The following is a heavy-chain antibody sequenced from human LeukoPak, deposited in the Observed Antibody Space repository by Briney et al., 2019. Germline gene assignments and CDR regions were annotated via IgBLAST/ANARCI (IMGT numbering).Heavy chain of an antibody. Sequence: GGSLRLSCAASGFTFSRYWMFWVRQAPGKGPEWLANINQDGSEAYSVDSVKGRFTISRDNAKNSVYLQMNSLRVEDTAVYYCAVTSRSYAFDYWGPGTLVTVSS. D-gene: IGHD3-16*01. CDR2: INQDGSEA. CDR3: AVTSRSYAFDY. V-gene: IGHV3-7*02. CDR1: GFTFSRYW. J-gene: IGHJ4*02.